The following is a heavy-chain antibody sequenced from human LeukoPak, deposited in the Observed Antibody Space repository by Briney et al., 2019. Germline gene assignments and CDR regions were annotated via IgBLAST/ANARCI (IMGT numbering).Heavy chain of an antibody. J-gene: IGHJ5*02. V-gene: IGHV4-4*07. CDR2: IYTSGST. D-gene: IGHD2-2*01. Sequence: SETLSLTCTVSGGSISSYYWSWLRQPAGKGLEWIGRIYTSGSTNYNPSLKSRVTISVDTSKNQFSLKLSSVTAADTAVYYCARALLGYCSSTSCPYWFDPWGQGTLVTVSS. CDR1: GGSISSYY. CDR3: ARALLGYCSSTSCPYWFDP.